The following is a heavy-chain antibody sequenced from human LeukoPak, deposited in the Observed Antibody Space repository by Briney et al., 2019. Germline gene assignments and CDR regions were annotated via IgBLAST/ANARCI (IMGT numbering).Heavy chain of an antibody. D-gene: IGHD2-2*03. CDR3: AKDHVDIVVLPGAHIDY. CDR2: IPYDGGYT. Sequence: PGGSLRLSCAASGFTFGSYGMHWVRQAPGKGLEWMAVIPYDGGYTYYADSVKGRVTISRDNSKNTVYLQMNSLRADDTAVYYCAKDHVDIVVLPGAHIDYWGQGTLVAVSA. V-gene: IGHV3-30*18. J-gene: IGHJ4*02. CDR1: GFTFGSYG.